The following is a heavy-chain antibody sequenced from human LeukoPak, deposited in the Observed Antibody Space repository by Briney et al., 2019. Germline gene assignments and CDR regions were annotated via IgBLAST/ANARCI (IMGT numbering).Heavy chain of an antibody. D-gene: IGHD5-18*01. J-gene: IGHJ4*02. CDR1: GGTFSSYA. CDR2: IIPIFGTA. V-gene: IGHV1-69*13. Sequence: ASVKVSCKASGGTFSSYAISWVRQAPGQGLEWMGGIIPIFGTANYAQKFQGRVTITADESTSTAYMELSSLRAEDTTVYYCAKGKMRFSYGYQSLIDHWGQGTLVTVSS. CDR3: AKGKMRFSYGYQSLIDH.